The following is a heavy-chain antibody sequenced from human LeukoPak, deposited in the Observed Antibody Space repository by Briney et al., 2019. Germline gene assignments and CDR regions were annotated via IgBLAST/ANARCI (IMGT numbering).Heavy chain of an antibody. D-gene: IGHD3-3*02. CDR2: INPNSGNT. CDR1: GYTFTGYD. Sequence: ASVKVSCKASGYTFTGYDINWVRQATGQGLEWMGWINPNSGNTGYAQKFQGRVTMTRDNSINTAYMELSRLRSDDTAVYYCASISLRDAFDIWGQGTMVTVSS. CDR3: ASISLRDAFDI. V-gene: IGHV1-8*01. J-gene: IGHJ3*02.